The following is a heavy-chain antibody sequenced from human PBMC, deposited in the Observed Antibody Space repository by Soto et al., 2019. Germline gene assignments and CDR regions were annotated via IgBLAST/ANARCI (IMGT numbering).Heavy chain of an antibody. Sequence: ASVKVSCKASGYTFTSYGISWVRQAPGQGLEWMGWISDYNGNTNYAQKLQGRVTMTTDTSTSTAYMELRSLRSDDTAVYYCARSSDIAVAGTGHFDYWGQGTLVTVSS. V-gene: IGHV1-18*01. D-gene: IGHD6-19*01. CDR2: ISDYNGNT. J-gene: IGHJ4*02. CDR1: GYTFTSYG. CDR3: ARSSDIAVAGTGHFDY.